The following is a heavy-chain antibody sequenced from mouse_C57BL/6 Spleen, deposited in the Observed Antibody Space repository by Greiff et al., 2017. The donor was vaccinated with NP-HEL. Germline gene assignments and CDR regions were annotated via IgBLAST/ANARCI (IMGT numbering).Heavy chain of an antibody. V-gene: IGHV1-69*01. CDR3: AVDSSPLGGYAMDY. Sequence: VQLQQPGAELVMPGASVKLSCKASGYTFTSYWMHWVKQRPGQGLEWIGEIDPSDSYTNYNQKFKGKSTLTVDKSSSTAYMQLSSLTSEDSAVYYCAVDSSPLGGYAMDYWGQGTSVTVSS. CDR1: GYTFTSYW. J-gene: IGHJ4*01. CDR2: IDPSDSYT. D-gene: IGHD3-2*02.